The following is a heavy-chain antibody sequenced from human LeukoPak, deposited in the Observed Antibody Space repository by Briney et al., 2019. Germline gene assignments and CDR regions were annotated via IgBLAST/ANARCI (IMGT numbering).Heavy chain of an antibody. V-gene: IGHV3-23*01. Sequence: PGGSLRLSCAASGFTFSNYAINWVRQAPGKGLEWVSAISGSGGSTYYADSVKGRFIISRDNSKNTVDLQMNSLRAEDTAVYYCAKEESGGSFATRGYFQHWGQGTLVTVSP. CDR1: GFTFSNYA. CDR2: ISGSGGST. CDR3: AKEESGGSFATRGYFQH. D-gene: IGHD2-15*01. J-gene: IGHJ1*01.